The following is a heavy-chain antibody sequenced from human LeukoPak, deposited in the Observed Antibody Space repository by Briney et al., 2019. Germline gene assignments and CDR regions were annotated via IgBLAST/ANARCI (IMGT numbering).Heavy chain of an antibody. D-gene: IGHD1-26*01. CDR1: GFTFSSYG. J-gene: IGHJ4*02. CDR3: ARDKGDYSGSHSDFDY. CDR2: IWYDGSNK. Sequence: PGRSLRLSCAASGFTFSSYGMHWVRQAPGKGLEWGAVIWYDGSNKYYADSVKGRFTISRDNSKNTLYLQMNSLRAEDTAVYYCARDKGDYSGSHSDFDYWGQGTLFTVSS. V-gene: IGHV3-33*01.